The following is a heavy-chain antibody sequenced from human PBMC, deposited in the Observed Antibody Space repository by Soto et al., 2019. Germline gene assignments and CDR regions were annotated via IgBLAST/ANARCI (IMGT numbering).Heavy chain of an antibody. CDR3: ARDYCSSTSCQTYYMDV. Sequence: SETLSLTCTVSGGSISSYYWSWIRQPPGKGLEWIGYIYYSGSTNYNPSLKSRVTISVDTSKNQFSLKLSSVTAADTAVYYRARDYCSSTSCQTYYMDVWGKGTTVTVSS. D-gene: IGHD2-2*01. CDR2: IYYSGST. CDR1: GGSISSYY. V-gene: IGHV4-59*01. J-gene: IGHJ6*03.